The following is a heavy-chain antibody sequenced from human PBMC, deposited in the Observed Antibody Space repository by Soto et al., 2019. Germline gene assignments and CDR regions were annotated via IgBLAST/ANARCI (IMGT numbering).Heavy chain of an antibody. CDR3: AMVDVYVTPSPQDV. CDR2: INAYNGNT. Sequence: QVQLVQSGAEVKNPGASVKVSCKASGYSFTRYGIGWARQAPGQGLEWMGWINAYNGNTNSAQNLQGRLTLTTDTSTTTAYMELRSLISNDTAIYYCAMVDVYVTPSPQDVWGQGTTVTVSS. CDR1: GYSFTRYG. D-gene: IGHD3-16*01. V-gene: IGHV1-18*01. J-gene: IGHJ6*02.